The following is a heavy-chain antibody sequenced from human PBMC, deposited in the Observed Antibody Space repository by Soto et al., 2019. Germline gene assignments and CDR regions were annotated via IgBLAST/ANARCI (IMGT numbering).Heavy chain of an antibody. V-gene: IGHV4-30-4*01. CDR1: GGSISSGDYY. Sequence: QVQLQESGPGLVKPSQTLSLTCTVSGGSISSGDYYWSWIRQPPGKGLEWIGYIYYSGSTYYNPSLKSRVTTPVDTSNTQFSLTLSSVTAADTAVYYCARVGGFGATTIDYWGQGTLVTVSS. CDR2: IYYSGST. D-gene: IGHD3-10*01. CDR3: ARVGGFGATTIDY. J-gene: IGHJ4*02.